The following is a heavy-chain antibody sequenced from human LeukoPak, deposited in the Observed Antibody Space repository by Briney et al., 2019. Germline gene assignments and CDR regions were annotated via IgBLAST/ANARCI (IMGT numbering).Heavy chain of an antibody. CDR2: IKQDGSEK. J-gene: IGHJ4*02. CDR3: ARDHRSNCSGGSCPNFDY. CDR1: GFTFSSYW. Sequence: GGSLRLSCTASGFTFSSYWMSWVRQAPGKGLEWVANIKQDGSEKYYVDSVKGRFTISRDNAKNSLYLQMNSLRAEDTAVYYCARDHRSNCSGGSCPNFDYWGQGTLVTVSS. V-gene: IGHV3-7*03. D-gene: IGHD2-15*01.